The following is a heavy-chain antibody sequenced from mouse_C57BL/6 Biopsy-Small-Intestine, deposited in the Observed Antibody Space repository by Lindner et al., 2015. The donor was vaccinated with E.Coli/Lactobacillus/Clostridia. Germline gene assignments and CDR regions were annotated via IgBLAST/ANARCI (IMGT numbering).Heavy chain of an antibody. D-gene: IGHD2-4*01. CDR1: GGTFSSYV. V-gene: IGHV1-4*01. CDR2: INPNSGDT. CDR3: ARDQYSSDSGTYLAFDP. J-gene: IGHJ4*01. Sequence: SVKVSCKASGGTFSSYVISWVRQAPGQGLEWMGCINPNSGDTNLPQKFQGWVTMTRDTSITTGYMEVSRLKSDDTAIYYCARDQYSSDSGTYLAFDPWGQGTLVTVSS.